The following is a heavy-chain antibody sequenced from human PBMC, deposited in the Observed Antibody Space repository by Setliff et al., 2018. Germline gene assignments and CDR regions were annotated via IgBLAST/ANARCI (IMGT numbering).Heavy chain of an antibody. CDR3: RFWSGYYKNDY. CDR2: VSFFGSS. Sequence: PSETLSLTCTVSGVSISSTTYYWTWVRQPPGKGLEWIGTVSFFGSSYYSPSLKSRLAISLDTSGNRLSMKLSTVTAADTAVYYCRFWSGYYKNDYWGQGTLVTVSS. D-gene: IGHD3-3*01. J-gene: IGHJ4*02. V-gene: IGHV4-39*07. CDR1: GVSISSTTYY.